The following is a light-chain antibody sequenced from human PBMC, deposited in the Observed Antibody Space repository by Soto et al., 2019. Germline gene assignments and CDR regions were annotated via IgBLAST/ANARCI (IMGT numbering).Light chain of an antibody. J-gene: IGKJ4*01. Sequence: EIVLTQSPCTLSLSPGERATLSCRASQSVSSSYLAWYQQKPGQAPRLLIYGASSRATGIPDRFSGSGSGTDFTLTIRRLEPEDFAVYYCQQYGRSPAFGGGTKVEIK. V-gene: IGKV3-20*01. CDR3: QQYGRSPA. CDR2: GAS. CDR1: QSVSSSY.